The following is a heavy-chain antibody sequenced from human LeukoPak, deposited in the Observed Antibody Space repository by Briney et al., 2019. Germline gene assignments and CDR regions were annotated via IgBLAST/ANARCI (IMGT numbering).Heavy chain of an antibody. CDR2: ISPSGDST. D-gene: IGHD6-19*01. J-gene: IGHJ4*02. CDR3: ASEIAMTGYFDY. CDR1: GYTFSNHY. Sequence: RASVKVSCKASGYTFSNHYLHWVRQAPGQGLEWMGVISPSGDSTTYAQKFQGRVTMTRDTSTNIVYMELSSLRSEDTAVYYCASEIAMTGYFDYWGQGTLVTVSP. V-gene: IGHV1-46*01.